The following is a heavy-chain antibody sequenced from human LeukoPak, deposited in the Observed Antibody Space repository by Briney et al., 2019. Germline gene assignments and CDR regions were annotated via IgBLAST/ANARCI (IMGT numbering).Heavy chain of an antibody. D-gene: IGHD3-10*01. CDR1: GYTFTSYG. J-gene: IGHJ6*03. V-gene: IGHV1-69*05. CDR2: IIPIFGTA. Sequence: ASVKVSCKASGYTFTSYGISWVRQAPGQGLEWMGGIIPIFGTANYAQKFQGRVTITTDESTSTAYMELSSLRSEDTAVYYCARGVVRGVITPNYYMDVWGKGTTVTVSS. CDR3: ARGVVRGVITPNYYMDV.